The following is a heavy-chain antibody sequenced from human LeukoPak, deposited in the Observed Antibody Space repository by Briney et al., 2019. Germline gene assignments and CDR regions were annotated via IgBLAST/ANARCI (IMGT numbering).Heavy chain of an antibody. CDR2: INHSGST. CDR3: ARGSKARAVAGTWFDP. CDR1: GGSFSGYY. D-gene: IGHD6-19*01. V-gene: IGHV4-34*01. J-gene: IGHJ5*02. Sequence: PSETLSLTCAVYGGSFSGYYWSWIRQPPGKGLEWIGEINHSGSTNYNPSLKSRVTISVDTSKNQFSLKLSSVTAADTAVYYCARGSKARAVAGTWFDPWGQGTLVTVSS.